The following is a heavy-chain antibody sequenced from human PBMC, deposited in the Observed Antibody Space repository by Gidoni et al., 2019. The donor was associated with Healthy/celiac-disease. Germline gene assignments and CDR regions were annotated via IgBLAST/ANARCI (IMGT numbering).Heavy chain of an antibody. Sequence: QVQLVQSGAEVKKPGASVQVSCKASGGTFRSYAISWVRQAPGQGLEWMGRIIPILGIANYAQKFQGRVTITADKSTSTAYMELSSLRSEDTAVYYCARRSYNLDVWGQGTTVTVSS. CDR3: ARRSYNLDV. CDR1: GGTFRSYA. D-gene: IGHD1-1*01. CDR2: IIPILGIA. V-gene: IGHV1-69*09. J-gene: IGHJ6*02.